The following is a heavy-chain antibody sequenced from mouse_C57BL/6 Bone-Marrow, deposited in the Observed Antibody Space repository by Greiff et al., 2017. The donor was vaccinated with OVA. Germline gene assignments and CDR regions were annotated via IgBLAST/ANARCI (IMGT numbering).Heavy chain of an antibody. CDR3: ARQYYGSSYY. V-gene: IGHV5-6*02. CDR1: GFTFSSYG. D-gene: IGHD1-1*01. J-gene: IGHJ2*01. Sequence: DVKLVESGGDLVKPGGSLKLSCAASGFTFSSYGMSWVRQTPDKRLEWVATISSGGSYTYYPDSVKGRFTISRDNAKNTLYLQMSSLKSEDTAMYYCARQYYGSSYYWGQGTTLTVSS. CDR2: ISSGGSYT.